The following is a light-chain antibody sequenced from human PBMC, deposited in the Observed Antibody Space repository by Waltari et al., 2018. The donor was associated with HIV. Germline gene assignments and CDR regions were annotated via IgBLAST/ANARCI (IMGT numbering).Light chain of an antibody. V-gene: IGLV1-51*02. CDR3: GTWDSSLSAGV. CDR1: SSNIGDNY. Sequence: QSVLTQPPSVSAAPGQKVTISCSGSSSNIGDNYVSWYQQLPGTAPKLLIFENNKRPSGILDRFSGSKSGTSATLSITGLQTGDEADYYCGTWDSSLSAGVFGGGTKLTVL. CDR2: ENN. J-gene: IGLJ3*02.